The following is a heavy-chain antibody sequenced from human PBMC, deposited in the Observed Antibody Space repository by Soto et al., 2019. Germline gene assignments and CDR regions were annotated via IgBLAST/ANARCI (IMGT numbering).Heavy chain of an antibody. J-gene: IGHJ2*01. CDR3: ARDGYCSSRRCFDL. D-gene: IGHD2-2*01. V-gene: IGHV1-18*01. Sequence: QVQLVQSGAEVKKPGASVKVSCKASGYTFTSYGITWVRQAPGQGLEWMGWISANNGNTNYAQKFQGRVTMTTDTSTSTAYMELRSMRSDNAAVYYCARDGYCSSRRCFDLWGRGTLVTVSS. CDR2: ISANNGNT. CDR1: GYTFTSYG.